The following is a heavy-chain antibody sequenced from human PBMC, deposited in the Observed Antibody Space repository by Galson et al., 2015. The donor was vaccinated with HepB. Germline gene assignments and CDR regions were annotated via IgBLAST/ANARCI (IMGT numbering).Heavy chain of an antibody. CDR1: GYTFSTYS. CDR3: ARGALVVVVGATQNNWFDP. Sequence: SVKVSCKASGYTFSTYSITWVRQAPGQGLEWMGWISPSPYNRYTNYGRKFQGRVTMTTDTSTSTAYMELRSLRSDDTAVYYCARGALVVVVGATQNNWFDPWGQVTLVSVSS. D-gene: IGHD2-15*01. J-gene: IGHJ5*02. CDR2: ISPSPYNRYT. V-gene: IGHV1-18*01.